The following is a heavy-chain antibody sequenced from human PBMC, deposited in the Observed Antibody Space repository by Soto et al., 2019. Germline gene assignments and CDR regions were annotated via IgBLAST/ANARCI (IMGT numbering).Heavy chain of an antibody. V-gene: IGHV3-23*01. CDR1: GFTFSSYA. D-gene: IGHD2-2*01. CDR2: ISGSGGST. CDR3: AKSSTPAEFFDY. Sequence: EVQLLESGGGLVQPGGSLRLSCAASGFTFSSYAMSWVRQAPGKGLEWVSAISGSGGSTYYADSVKGRFTISRDNSKNTLYLQMNSLRAEDTAVYCCAKSSTPAEFFDYWGQGTLVTVSS. J-gene: IGHJ4*02.